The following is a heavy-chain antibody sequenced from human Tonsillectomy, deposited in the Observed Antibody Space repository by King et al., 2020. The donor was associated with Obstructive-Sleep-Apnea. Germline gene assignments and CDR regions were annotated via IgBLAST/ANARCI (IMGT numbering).Heavy chain of an antibody. Sequence: VQLVESGAEVKKPGSSLKVSCKASGGTFSSYAISWVRQAPGQGLDWMGGIIPILGIVNYAQKFQGRVTITADKSTGTAYMELSSLRSEDTAGYYCARGGIVGATTPYYYYGMDVWGQGTTVTVSS. V-gene: IGHV1-69*10. J-gene: IGHJ6*02. CDR3: ARGGIVGATTPYYYYGMDV. CDR2: IIPILGIV. CDR1: GGTFSSYA. D-gene: IGHD1-26*01.